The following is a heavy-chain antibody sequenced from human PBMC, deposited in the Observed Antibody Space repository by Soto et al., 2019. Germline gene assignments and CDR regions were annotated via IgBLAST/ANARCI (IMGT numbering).Heavy chain of an antibody. CDR2: IIPIFGTA. Sequence: ASVKVSCKASGGTFSSYAISWVRQAPGQGLEWMGGIIPIFGTANYAQKFQGRVTITADESTSTAYMELSSLRSEDTAVYYCAINRPLGRASAFDAFDIWGQGTMVTVSS. CDR3: AINRPLGRASAFDAFDI. J-gene: IGHJ3*02. CDR1: GGTFSSYA. D-gene: IGHD1-1*01. V-gene: IGHV1-69*13.